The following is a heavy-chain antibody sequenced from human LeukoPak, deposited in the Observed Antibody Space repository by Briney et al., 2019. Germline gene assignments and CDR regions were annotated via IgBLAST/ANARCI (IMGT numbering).Heavy chain of an antibody. CDR2: ISSSGSNM. D-gene: IGHD2-2*01. V-gene: IGHV3-21*01. Sequence: GGSLRLSCAASGFTFSSYSMNWVRQAPGKGLEWVSSISSSGSNMLYADSVKGRFTVSRDNAKNSLYLQMNSLGAEDTALYYCARDYLVVPAAMWWFDPRGQGTLVTVSS. J-gene: IGHJ5*02. CDR3: ARDYLVVPAAMWWFDP. CDR1: GFTFSSYS.